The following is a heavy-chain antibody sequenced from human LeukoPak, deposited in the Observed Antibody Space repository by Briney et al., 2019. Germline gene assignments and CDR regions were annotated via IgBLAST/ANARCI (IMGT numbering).Heavy chain of an antibody. CDR2: IYSGGST. D-gene: IGHD6-19*01. J-gene: IGHJ4*02. V-gene: IGHV3-66*01. CDR1: GFTVSSNY. CDR3: ARDIYEYSSGWSSYFDY. Sequence: GGSLRLSCAASGFTVSSNYMSWVRQAPGKGLEWVSVIYSGGSTYYADSVKGRFTISRDNSKNTLYLQMNSLRAEDTAVYYCARDIYEYSSGWSSYFDYWGQGTLVTVSS.